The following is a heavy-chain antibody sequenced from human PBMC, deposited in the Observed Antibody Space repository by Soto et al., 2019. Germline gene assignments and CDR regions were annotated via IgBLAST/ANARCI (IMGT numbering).Heavy chain of an antibody. CDR1: GFTFSSYS. D-gene: IGHD3-3*01. Sequence: GSLRLSCAASGFTFSSYSMNWVRQAPGKGWEWVSSISSSSSYIYYADSVKGRFTISRDNAKNSLYLQMNSLRAEDTAVYYCARERIFGVVINYFDYWGQGTLVTVSS. CDR2: ISSSSSYI. V-gene: IGHV3-21*01. J-gene: IGHJ4*02. CDR3: ARERIFGVVINYFDY.